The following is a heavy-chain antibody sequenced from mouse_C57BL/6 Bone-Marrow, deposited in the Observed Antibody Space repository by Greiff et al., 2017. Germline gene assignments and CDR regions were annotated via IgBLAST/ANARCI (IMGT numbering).Heavy chain of an antibody. CDR3: ARKGSNSAWFAY. CDR2: ISSGGSYT. Sequence: EVKVVESGGDLVKPGGSLKLSCAASGFTFSSYGMSWVRQTPDKRLEWVATISSGGSYTYYPDSVKGRFTISRDNAKNNLYLQMSHLKSEDTAMYYCARKGSNSAWFAYWGQGTLVTVSA. CDR1: GFTFSSYG. D-gene: IGHD2-5*01. V-gene: IGHV5-6*01. J-gene: IGHJ3*01.